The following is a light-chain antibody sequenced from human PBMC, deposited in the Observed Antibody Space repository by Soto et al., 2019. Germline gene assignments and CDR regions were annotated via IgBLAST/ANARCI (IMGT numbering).Light chain of an antibody. J-gene: IGLJ1*01. CDR3: CSYAGSYSYA. CDR1: SSDVGGFNC. CDR2: DVN. V-gene: IGLV2-11*01. Sequence: LTRPRSGAGSRVHSGSISCTGTSSDVGGFNCVSWYQQHQGKAPKLMIYDVNKRPSGVPDRFSGSKSGSTDSLPISGLQAEDEADYYCCSYAGSYSYAFATGTKV.